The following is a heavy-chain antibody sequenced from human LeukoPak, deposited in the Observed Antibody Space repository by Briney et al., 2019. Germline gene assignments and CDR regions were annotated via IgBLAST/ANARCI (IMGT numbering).Heavy chain of an antibody. J-gene: IGHJ1*01. Sequence: GGSLRLSCAASGFTFSTYWMSWVRQAPGKGLEWVSSISSSSSYIYYADSVKGRFTISRDNAKNSLYLQMNSLRAEDTAVYYCARAVEQLDEYFQHWGQGTLVTVSS. CDR3: ARAVEQLDEYFQH. V-gene: IGHV3-21*01. CDR2: ISSSSSYI. D-gene: IGHD6-6*01. CDR1: GFTFSTYW.